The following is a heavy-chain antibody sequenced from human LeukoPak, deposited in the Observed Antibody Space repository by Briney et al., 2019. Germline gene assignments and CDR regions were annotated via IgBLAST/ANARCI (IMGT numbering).Heavy chain of an antibody. V-gene: IGHV4-30-4*01. CDR2: MYYSGST. CDR3: ARPYYYDSRIDP. Sequence: PSETLSLTCTVSGVSISSGDYYWSWIRQPPGKGLGWIGYMYYSGSTYYNPSLKSRVTISLDTSKNQFSLKLSSVTAADTAVYYCARPYYYDSRIDPWGQGTLVTVSS. CDR1: GVSISSGDYY. J-gene: IGHJ5*02. D-gene: IGHD3-22*01.